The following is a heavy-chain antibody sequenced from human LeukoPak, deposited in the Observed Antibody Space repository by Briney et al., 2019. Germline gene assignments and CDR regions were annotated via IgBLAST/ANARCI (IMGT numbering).Heavy chain of an antibody. Sequence: ASVKVSCKASSYIFTSYGITWVRQAPGQGLEWMGWISAYNGNTNYAQKLQGRVTMTTDTSTTTAYMELRSLSSDDTAVYYCARVGEAEVTPTDFWGQGTLVTVSS. V-gene: IGHV1-18*01. CDR2: ISAYNGNT. CDR1: SYIFTSYG. CDR3: ARVGEAEVTPTDF. J-gene: IGHJ4*02. D-gene: IGHD4-23*01.